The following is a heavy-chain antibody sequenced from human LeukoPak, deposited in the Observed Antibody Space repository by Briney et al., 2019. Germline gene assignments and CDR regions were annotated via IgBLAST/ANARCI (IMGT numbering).Heavy chain of an antibody. D-gene: IGHD1-26*01. CDR3: ARTIVGAIGDFDY. Sequence: GESLKISCKAFGDSFTNYWIGWVRQMPGKGLEWMAIINPGNSDLRYSQSLQGRVTISADKSISTAYLQWSSLEASDTAMYYCARTIVGAIGDFDYWGQGTLVTVSS. V-gene: IGHV5-51*01. J-gene: IGHJ4*02. CDR1: GDSFTNYW. CDR2: INPGNSDL.